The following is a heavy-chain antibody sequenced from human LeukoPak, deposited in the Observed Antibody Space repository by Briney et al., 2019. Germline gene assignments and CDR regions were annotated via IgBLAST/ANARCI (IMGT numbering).Heavy chain of an antibody. J-gene: IGHJ4*02. CDR1: GYTFTGHY. Sequence: ASVKVSCKASGYTFTGHYMHWVRQAPGQGLEWMGWINPNSGGTNYAQKFQGRVTMTRDTSTSTVYMELSSLRSEDTAVYYCASQYGDYYYWGQGTLVTVSS. CDR3: ASQYGDYYY. CDR2: INPNSGGT. D-gene: IGHD4-17*01. V-gene: IGHV1-2*02.